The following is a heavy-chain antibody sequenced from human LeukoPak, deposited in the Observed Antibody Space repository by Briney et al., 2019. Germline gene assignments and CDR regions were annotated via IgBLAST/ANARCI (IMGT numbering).Heavy chain of an antibody. CDR3: ARGWYYYDSSGQT. D-gene: IGHD3-22*01. J-gene: IGHJ5*02. CDR2: INPNSGGT. V-gene: IGHV1-2*02. CDR1: GYTFTGYY. Sequence: ASVKVSCKASGYTFTGYYMHWVRQAPGQGLEWMGWINPNSGGTNYAQKFQGRVTMTRDTSISTAYMELSRLRSDDTAVYYCARGWYYYDSSGQTWGQGTLVTVSS.